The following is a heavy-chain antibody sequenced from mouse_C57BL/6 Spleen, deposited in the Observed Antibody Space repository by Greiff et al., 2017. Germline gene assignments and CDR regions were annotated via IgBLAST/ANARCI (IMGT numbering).Heavy chain of an antibody. CDR1: GYTFTDYN. V-gene: IGHV1-22*01. CDR2: INPNNGGT. J-gene: IGHJ2*01. CDR3: ARGGYGWNYFDY. D-gene: IGHD2-2*01. Sequence: EVMLVESGPELVKPGASVKMSCKASGYTFTDYNMPWVKQSHGKSLEWIGYINPNNGGTSYNQKFKGKATLTVNKSSSTAYMELRSLTSEDSAVYYCARGGYGWNYFDYWGQGTTLTVSS.